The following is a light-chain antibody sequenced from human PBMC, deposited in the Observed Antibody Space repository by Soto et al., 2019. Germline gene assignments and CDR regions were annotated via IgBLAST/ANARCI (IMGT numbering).Light chain of an antibody. CDR3: QQYGSSPPT. Sequence: EIVMTQSPATLSVSPVERATLSCRASQSVSSNVAWYQQIPGQTPRLLIYGASNRATGIPDRFSGSGSGTDFTLTISRLEPEDFAGCYCQQYGSSPPTFGQGTRLEI. CDR1: QSVSSN. J-gene: IGKJ5*01. V-gene: IGKV3-20*01. CDR2: GAS.